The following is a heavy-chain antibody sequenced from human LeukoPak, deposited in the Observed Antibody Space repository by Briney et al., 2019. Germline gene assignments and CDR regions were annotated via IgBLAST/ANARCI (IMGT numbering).Heavy chain of an antibody. V-gene: IGHV1-8*03. CDR3: ARAVRYCSSTSCRSNGKYYFDY. Sequence: GASVKVSCKATGYTFTSYDINWVRQATGQGLEWMGWMIPNSGNTGYAQKFQGRVTITRNTSISTAYMELSSLRSEDTAVYYCARAVRYCSSTSCRSNGKYYFDYWGQGTLVTVSS. CDR1: GYTFTSYD. CDR2: MIPNSGNT. J-gene: IGHJ4*02. D-gene: IGHD2-2*01.